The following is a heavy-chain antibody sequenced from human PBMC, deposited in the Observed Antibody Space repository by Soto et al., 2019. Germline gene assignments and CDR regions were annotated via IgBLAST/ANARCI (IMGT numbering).Heavy chain of an antibody. D-gene: IGHD3-16*01. CDR3: SKDAGGTTPHGPSLGAWYFCYGMDV. CDR1: GFIFSDYG. Sequence: SLSLSSEGSGFIFSDYGMHRVRQAPGKGLEWVAVISYDGTNKYYGDAAKGRFTIARDNSRNTLYLEMNSLSEEDTAVYYCSKDAGGTTPHGPSLGAWYFCYGMDVWGPGTTVTVSS. J-gene: IGHJ6*02. CDR2: ISYDGTNK. V-gene: IGHV3-30*18.